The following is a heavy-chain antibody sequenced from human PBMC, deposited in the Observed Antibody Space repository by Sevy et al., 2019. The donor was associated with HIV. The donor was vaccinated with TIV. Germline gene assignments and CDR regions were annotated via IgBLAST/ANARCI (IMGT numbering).Heavy chain of an antibody. J-gene: IGHJ4*02. CDR1: GFTFSNYG. CDR2: IWNDGSNK. D-gene: IGHD3-22*01. CDR3: ARGGDFNDRSAKRDFDY. Sequence: GGSLRLSCAASGFTFSNYGMHWVRQAPGKGLEWVAVIWNDGSNKYYADSVKGRFTISRENSKNTLYLQMNGLRVEDTAVYFCARGGDFNDRSAKRDFDYWGQGTLVTVSS. V-gene: IGHV3-33*01.